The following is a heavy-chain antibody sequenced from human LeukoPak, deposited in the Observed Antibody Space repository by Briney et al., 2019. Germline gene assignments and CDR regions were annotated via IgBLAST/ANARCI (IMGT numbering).Heavy chain of an antibody. D-gene: IGHD3-22*01. J-gene: IGHJ4*02. CDR3: AKLAYYYDSSGYYVFDY. Sequence: PGGSLRLSCAASGFTFSSYAMSWVRQAPGKGLEWVTAISGSGGSTYYADSVKGRFTITRDNSKNTLYLQMNSLRAEDTAVYDCAKLAYYYDSSGYYVFDYWGQGTLVTVSS. CDR2: ISGSGGST. CDR1: GFTFSSYA. V-gene: IGHV3-23*01.